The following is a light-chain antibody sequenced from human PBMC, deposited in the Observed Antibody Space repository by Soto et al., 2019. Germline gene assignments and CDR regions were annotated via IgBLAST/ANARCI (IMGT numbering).Light chain of an antibody. V-gene: IGLV2-14*01. J-gene: IGLJ3*02. CDR1: SIDVGKYSY. CDR2: EVS. Sequence: QSALTQPASMSGSPGQSIAISCTGTSIDVGKYSYVSWFQQYPGNAPKLMIYEVSNRPSGVSNRFSGSKSGNTASLTISGLQGEDEADYYCSSFTTSSTWVFGGGTKLTVL. CDR3: SSFTTSSTWV.